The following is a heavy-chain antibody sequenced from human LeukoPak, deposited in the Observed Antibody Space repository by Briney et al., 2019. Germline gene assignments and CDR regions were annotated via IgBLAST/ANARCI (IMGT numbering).Heavy chain of an antibody. Sequence: GGSLRLSCAASGFTFSSYWMSWVRRAPGKGLEWVANIKQDGSGRYYVDSVKGRFTISRDNAKNSLYLQMNSLRAEDTAVYFCARVRGGSCSSTSCQTGFDYWGQGTLVTVSS. D-gene: IGHD2-2*01. CDR2: IKQDGSGR. CDR1: GFTFSSYW. J-gene: IGHJ4*02. V-gene: IGHV3-7*01. CDR3: ARVRGGSCSSTSCQTGFDY.